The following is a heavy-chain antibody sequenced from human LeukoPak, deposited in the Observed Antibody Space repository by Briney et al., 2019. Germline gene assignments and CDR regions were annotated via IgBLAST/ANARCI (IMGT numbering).Heavy chain of an antibody. V-gene: IGHV1-18*01. CDR1: AYTFTSYG. J-gene: IGHJ4*02. CDR2: IRSYNGNT. Sequence: ASVQVSCKASAYTFTSYGISWVRHAPGQGREWMGWIRSYNGNTNYEQKLQGRVTMTTDTSTSTAYMELRRLRSDETAVYYCARDPGRWYLHDGQNFDYWGQGTLVTVSS. CDR3: ARDPGRWYLHDGQNFDY. D-gene: IGHD4-23*01.